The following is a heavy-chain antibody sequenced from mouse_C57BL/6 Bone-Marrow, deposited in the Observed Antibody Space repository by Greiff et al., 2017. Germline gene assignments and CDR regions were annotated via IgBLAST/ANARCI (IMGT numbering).Heavy chain of an antibody. V-gene: IGHV1-64*01. J-gene: IGHJ3*01. CDR2: IHPNSGST. Sequence: QVQLQQPGAELVKPGASVQLSCKASGYTFTSYWMHWVKQRHGQGLEWIGMIHPNSGSTNYNEKFKSKATLTVDQSSSTAYMQLSSLTSEDSAVYYCARGSAGYACFAYWGQGTLVTVSA. CDR3: ARGSAGYACFAY. D-gene: IGHD3-2*02. CDR1: GYTFTSYW.